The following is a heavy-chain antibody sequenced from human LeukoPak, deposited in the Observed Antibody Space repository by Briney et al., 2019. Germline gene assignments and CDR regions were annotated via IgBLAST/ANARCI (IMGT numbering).Heavy chain of an antibody. CDR2: FSGTSST. J-gene: IGHJ4*02. Sequence: GGSLRLSCAASGFTFSSYAMSWVRQAPGKGLEWVSSFSGTSSTSYADAVKGRVTISRDNSKNTLYLQLNSLRDEDTAVYYCAKLKQWQPQRYFFEYWGQGALVTVAS. V-gene: IGHV3-23*01. CDR1: GFTFSSYA. D-gene: IGHD6-19*01. CDR3: AKLKQWQPQRYFFEY.